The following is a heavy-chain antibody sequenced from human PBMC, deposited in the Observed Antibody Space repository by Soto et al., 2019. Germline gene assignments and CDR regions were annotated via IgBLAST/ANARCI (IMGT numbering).Heavy chain of an antibody. D-gene: IGHD7-27*01. CDR3: ARRWGTYFDY. Sequence: QVQLQESGPGLVKPSETLSLTCTVSGCSISSYYWSWIRQPPGKGLEWIGYIYYTGSTTNYNPSLKSRVTISVDTSKNQFSLKLSSVTAADTAVYYCARRWGTYFDYWGQGTLVTVSS. CDR1: GCSISSYY. J-gene: IGHJ4*02. V-gene: IGHV4-59*01. CDR2: IYYTGSTT.